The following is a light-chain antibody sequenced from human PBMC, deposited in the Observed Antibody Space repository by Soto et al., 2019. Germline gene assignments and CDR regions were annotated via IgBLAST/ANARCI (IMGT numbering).Light chain of an antibody. CDR1: QSVSRK. Sequence: ERVLTQSPATLSLSQGERATLCWLASQSVSRKLAWYQQTRGQAPRLLIYGASTRATGVPARFSGSGSGTEFTLTISSLQPDDFATYYCQQYDSYSWTFGQGTKVDIK. J-gene: IGKJ1*01. CDR3: QQYDSYSWT. V-gene: IGKV3-15*01. CDR2: GAS.